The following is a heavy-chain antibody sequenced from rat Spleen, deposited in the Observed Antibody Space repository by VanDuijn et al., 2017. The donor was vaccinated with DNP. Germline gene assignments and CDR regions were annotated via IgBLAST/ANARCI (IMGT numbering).Heavy chain of an antibody. CDR3: TSNPHVRTAAPFDY. V-gene: IGHV5-31*01. J-gene: IGHJ2*01. D-gene: IGHD3-8*01. CDR1: GFIFSNYW. CDR2: ISNTGDQT. Sequence: EVQLVESGGGPVQPGRSLKLSCVASGFIFSNYWMTWIRQAPGKGLEWVASISNTGDQTYYSDSVKGRFSLSRDNAKSTLYLQLNSLRSEDTATYYCTSNPHVRTAAPFDYWGQGIMVTVSS.